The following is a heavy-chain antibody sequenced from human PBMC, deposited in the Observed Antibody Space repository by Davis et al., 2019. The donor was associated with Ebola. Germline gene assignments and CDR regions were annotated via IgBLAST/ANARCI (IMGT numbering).Heavy chain of an antibody. Sequence: ASAKVSCKASGYTFNDNDIHWVRHATGQGLEWMGWMNPNSGNTGYAQKFQDRVTITRNTSISTAYMDLSSLRSEDSAVYYCARGRYNNGGMDSWGQGTLVTVSS. CDR3: ARGRYNNGGMDS. D-gene: IGHD7-27*01. CDR2: MNPNSGNT. V-gene: IGHV1-8*01. CDR1: GYTFNDND. J-gene: IGHJ4*02.